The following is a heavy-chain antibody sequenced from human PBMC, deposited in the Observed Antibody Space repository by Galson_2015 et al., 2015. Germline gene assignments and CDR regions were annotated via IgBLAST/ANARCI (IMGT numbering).Heavy chain of an antibody. CDR1: GFAFSSYS. V-gene: IGHV3-48*02. D-gene: IGHD3-22*01. J-gene: IGHJ3*02. Sequence: SLRLSCAASGFAFSSYSMNWVRQAPGKGLEWVSYISSSSSTIYYADSVKGRFTISRDNAKNSLYLQMNSLRDEDTAVYYCARVDYYDSSGYRDDAFDIWGQGTMVTVSS. CDR2: ISSSSSTI. CDR3: ARVDYYDSSGYRDDAFDI.